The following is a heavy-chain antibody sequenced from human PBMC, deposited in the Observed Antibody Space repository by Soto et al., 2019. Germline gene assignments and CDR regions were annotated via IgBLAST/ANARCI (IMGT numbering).Heavy chain of an antibody. J-gene: IGHJ4*02. D-gene: IGHD1-26*01. CDR1: GGSISGYY. Sequence: ETLSLTCTFSGGSISGYYWSWIRQPAGKGLEWIGRIYTSGSTNYNPSLKSRVTMSVDTSKKQFSLKLSSVTAAETAVYYCARDVGGSYWQEGSEFDYWGKGTLFTVSS. V-gene: IGHV4-4*07. CDR3: ARDVGGSYWQEGSEFDY. CDR2: IYTSGST.